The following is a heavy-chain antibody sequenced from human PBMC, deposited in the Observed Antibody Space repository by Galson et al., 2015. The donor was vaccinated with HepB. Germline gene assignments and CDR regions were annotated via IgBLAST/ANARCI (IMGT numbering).Heavy chain of an antibody. CDR1: AFSFSSFG. CDR3: ARQPDGAGNC. V-gene: IGHV3-48*03. D-gene: IGHD3-10*01. CDR2: IGPSGRDR. Sequence: SLRLSCAASAFSFSSFGMNWFRQAPGKGPEWISYIGPSGRDRKYADSVKGRFTISRDNAKNSLYLEMNSLRNEDTAVYYCARQPDGAGNCWGQGTLVTVSS. J-gene: IGHJ4*02.